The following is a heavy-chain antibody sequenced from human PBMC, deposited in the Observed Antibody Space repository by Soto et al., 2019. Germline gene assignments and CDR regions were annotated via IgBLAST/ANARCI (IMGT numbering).Heavy chain of an antibody. J-gene: IGHJ5*02. CDR1: GFTFSSYE. CDR2: ISSSGSTI. V-gene: IGHV3-48*03. Sequence: PVGSLRLSCAASGFTFSSYEMNWVRQAPGKGLEWVSYISSSGSTIYYADSVKGRFTISRDNAKNSLYLQMNSLRAEDTAVYYCARDLKRGFPWGQGTLVTVSS. D-gene: IGHD3-16*01. CDR3: ARDLKRGFP.